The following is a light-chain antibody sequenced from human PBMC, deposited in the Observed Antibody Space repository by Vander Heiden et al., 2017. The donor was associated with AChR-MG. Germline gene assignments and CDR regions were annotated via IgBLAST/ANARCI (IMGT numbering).Light chain of an antibody. CDR1: QSISSY. J-gene: IGKJ1*01. V-gene: IGKV1-39*01. CDR3: QHRDSTPRT. CDR2: AAS. Sequence: DIHMTQSPSSLSASAGDRVTITCRASQSISSYLNWYQQKPGKAPKLLIYAASSLQSWVPSRFSGSGSGTDFTLTISRLQPEDFATYYCQHRDSTPRTFGQGTKVEIK.